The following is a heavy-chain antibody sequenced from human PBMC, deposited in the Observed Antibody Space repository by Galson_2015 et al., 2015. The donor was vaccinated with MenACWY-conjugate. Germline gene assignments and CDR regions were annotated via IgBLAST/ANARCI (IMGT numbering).Heavy chain of an antibody. Sequence: SLRLSCAVSGFTFTGYEFNWVRQAPGKGLEWLSYVSKSGSPIYYADSVKGRFTISRDNTKKSLFLQMNSLTAGDTAVYYCARVATWIHQYYYYMDVWGEGTTVIVSS. J-gene: IGHJ6*03. CDR2: VSKSGSPI. V-gene: IGHV3-48*03. D-gene: IGHD5-18*01. CDR1: GFTFTGYE. CDR3: ARVATWIHQYYYYMDV.